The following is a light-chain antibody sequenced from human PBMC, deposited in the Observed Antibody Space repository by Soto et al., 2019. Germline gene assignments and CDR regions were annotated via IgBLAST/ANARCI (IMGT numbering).Light chain of an antibody. CDR3: SSYTTSGTVV. CDR2: EVI. V-gene: IGLV2-18*02. J-gene: IGLJ3*02. CDR1: SSDVGSFNR. Sequence: QLVLTQPPSVSGSPGQSVTISCAGTSSDVGSFNRVSWYQQPPGTAPRLMIYEVIYRPSGVPDRFAGSKSGNTASLTISGLQAEDEADYYCSSYTTSGTVVFGGGTKVTVL.